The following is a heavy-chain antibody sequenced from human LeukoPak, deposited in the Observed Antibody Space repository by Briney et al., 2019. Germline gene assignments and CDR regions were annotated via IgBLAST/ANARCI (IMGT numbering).Heavy chain of an antibody. J-gene: IGHJ4*02. V-gene: IGHV4-59*01. D-gene: IGHD3-10*01. CDR2: IYYSGST. CDR1: GGSISSYY. CDR3: ARASTEYYGSGSYYNGLDY. Sequence: SETLSLTCTVSGGSISSYYWSWIRQPPGKGLEWIGYIYYSGSTNYNPSLKSRVTISVDTSKNQFSLKLSSVTAADTAVYYCARASTEYYGSGSYYNGLDYWGQGTLVTVSS.